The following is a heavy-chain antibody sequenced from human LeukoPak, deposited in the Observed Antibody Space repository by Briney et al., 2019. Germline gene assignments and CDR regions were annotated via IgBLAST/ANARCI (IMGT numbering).Heavy chain of an antibody. V-gene: IGHV3-30*03. CDR1: GFTFSSYG. D-gene: IGHD5-24*01. CDR2: ISDDVGHK. CDR3: ARGWAVYYYNMDV. J-gene: IGHJ6*02. Sequence: GGSLRLSCAASGFTFSSYGMHWVRQAPGKWLEWVALISDDVGHKFYADSVRGRFTISRDNSKNTLYLQMSSLRAGDTAVYYCARGWAVYYYNMDVWGQGTTVIVSS.